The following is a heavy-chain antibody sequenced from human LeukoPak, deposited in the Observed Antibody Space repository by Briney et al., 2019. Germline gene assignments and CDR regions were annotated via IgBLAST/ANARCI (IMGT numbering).Heavy chain of an antibody. Sequence: PGGTLRLSCAASGFTFSSYGMSWVRQAPGKGLEWVSAISGSGGRTYYADSVKGRFTISRDDSKNTLSLQMNSLRAEDTAVYYCVKDSEDDFGDYLDYWGQGTLVTVSS. CDR2: ISGSGGRT. V-gene: IGHV3-23*01. CDR3: VKDSEDDFGDYLDY. J-gene: IGHJ4*02. D-gene: IGHD4-17*01. CDR1: GFTFSSYG.